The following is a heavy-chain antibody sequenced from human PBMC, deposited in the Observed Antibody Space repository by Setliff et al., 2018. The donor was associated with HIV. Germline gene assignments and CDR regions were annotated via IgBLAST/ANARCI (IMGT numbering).Heavy chain of an antibody. CDR2: IRSKAYGGTT. CDR3: AHNHLAVAGSHYFDY. CDR1: GFTFGDYA. Sequence: GGSLRLSCTASGFTFGDYAMSWVRQAPGKGLEWVGFIRSKAYGGTTEYAASVKGRFTISRDDSKSIAYLQMNSLKTEDTATYYCAHNHLAVAGSHYFDYWGQGTLVTVSS. V-gene: IGHV3-49*04. D-gene: IGHD6-19*01. J-gene: IGHJ4*02.